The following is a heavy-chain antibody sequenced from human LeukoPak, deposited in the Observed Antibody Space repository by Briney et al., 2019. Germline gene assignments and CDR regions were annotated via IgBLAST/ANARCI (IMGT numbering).Heavy chain of an antibody. Sequence: GGSLRLSCAASGFTFSSYGMHWVRQAPGKGLEWVAFIRYDGSNKYYADSVKGRFTISRDNSKNTLYLQMNSLRAEDTAVYYCAKDGNEWELLQGFDYWGQGTLVTVSS. CDR1: GFTFSSYG. CDR3: AKDGNEWELLQGFDY. D-gene: IGHD1-26*01. V-gene: IGHV3-30*02. CDR2: IRYDGSNK. J-gene: IGHJ4*02.